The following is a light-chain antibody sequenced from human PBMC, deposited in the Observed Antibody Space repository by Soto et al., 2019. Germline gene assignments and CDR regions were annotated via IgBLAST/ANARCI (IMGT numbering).Light chain of an antibody. CDR1: SSDVGAYNY. CDR3: SSYAGISPYV. V-gene: IGLV2-8*01. Sequence: QSVLTQPPSASGSPGQSVTISCTGTSSDVGAYNYVSWYQQHPGKAPKLIIYAVTKRPSWVPDRFSGSKSGNTASLTVSGLQAEDEADYYCSSYAGISPYVFGTGTKVTVL. CDR2: AVT. J-gene: IGLJ1*01.